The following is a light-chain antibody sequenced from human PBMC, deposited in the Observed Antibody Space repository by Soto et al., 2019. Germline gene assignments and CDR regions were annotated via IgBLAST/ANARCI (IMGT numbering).Light chain of an antibody. CDR3: QQYNDWPLT. J-gene: IGKJ4*01. V-gene: IGKV3-15*01. Sequence: EVVMTQSPATLSMFPGERATLSCRASQSVSSNLAWYQQKPGQAPRLLIYGTSTRATGFPARFGGSGSGTEFTLTISSLQSEDFAIYYCQQYNDWPLTFGGGTKVEIK. CDR2: GTS. CDR1: QSVSSN.